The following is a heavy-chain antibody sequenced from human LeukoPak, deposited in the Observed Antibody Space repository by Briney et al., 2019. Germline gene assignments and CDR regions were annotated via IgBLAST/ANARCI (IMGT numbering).Heavy chain of an antibody. J-gene: IGHJ5*02. CDR2: MNPNSGDT. CDR1: GYTFTSYD. CDR3: ARSGFGSGISFDL. D-gene: IGHD3-10*01. V-gene: IGHV1-8*01. Sequence: ASVKVSCKASGYTFTSYDINWVRQAPGQGLEWMGWMNPNSGDTGYPQKFQGRVTMTRDTSITTAYVELSSLRSEDTAVYYCARSGFGSGISFDLWGQGTLVTVSS.